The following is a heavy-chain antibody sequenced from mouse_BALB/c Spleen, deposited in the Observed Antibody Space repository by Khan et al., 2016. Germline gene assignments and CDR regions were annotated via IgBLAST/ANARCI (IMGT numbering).Heavy chain of an antibody. J-gene: IGHJ3*01. V-gene: IGHV4-1*02. CDR1: GFDFSRYW. D-gene: IGHD1-1*01. CDR3: ARAGYYGYLAY. Sequence: EVQLQESGGGLVQPGGSLKLSCAASGFDFSRYWMSWVRQAPGKGLEWIGEINPDSSTTNYTPSLKAKFIISRDNAKNTLYLQMSKVRSEDTALYYCARAGYYGYLAYWGQGTLVTVSA. CDR2: INPDSSTT.